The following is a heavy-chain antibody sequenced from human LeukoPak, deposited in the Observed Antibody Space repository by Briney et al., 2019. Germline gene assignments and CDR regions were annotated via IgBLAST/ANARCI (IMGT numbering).Heavy chain of an antibody. CDR3: ARRAVAAPGDAFDI. CDR2: IYSGGST. Sequence: GGSLRLSCAASGFTVSSNYMSWVRQAPGKGLEWVSVIYSGGSTYYADSVKGRFTISRDNSKNTLYLQMNSLRAEDTAVYYCARRAVAAPGDAFDIWGQGTMVTVSS. J-gene: IGHJ3*02. CDR1: GFTVSSNY. D-gene: IGHD6-19*01. V-gene: IGHV3-53*01.